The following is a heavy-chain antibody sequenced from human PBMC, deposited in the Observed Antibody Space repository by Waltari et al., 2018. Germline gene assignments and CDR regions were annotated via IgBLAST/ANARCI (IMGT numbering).Heavy chain of an antibody. J-gene: IGHJ4*02. V-gene: IGHV1-8*01. CDR3: ATRIELTLGGFDH. D-gene: IGHD1-26*01. CDR2: MNPYNDNT. CDR1: GYAFTASD. Sequence: QVQLVQSGAELRKPGASVKVSCKASGYAFTASDISWVRQATGQGLEWTGWMNPYNDNTGYSQNFQGRVAMTANTSISTVYMELSSLRPEDTAVYFCATRIELTLGGFDHWGQGTLVTVSS.